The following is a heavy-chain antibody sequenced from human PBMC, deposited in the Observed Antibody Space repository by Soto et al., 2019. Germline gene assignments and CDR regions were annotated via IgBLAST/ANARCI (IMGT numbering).Heavy chain of an antibody. CDR3: AHRDRASGGLFDY. J-gene: IGHJ4*02. CDR1: GFSLDTSGAA. D-gene: IGHD3-10*01. Sequence: QITLKESGPTLVKPTQTLTLTCTFSGFSLDTSGAAVGWIRQPPGKGLEWLSVIYWDDDKRSRPSLRSRLTITKDTSKNQVVLRMTNMDPADTATYYCAHRDRASGGLFDYWGQGTLVTVSS. CDR2: IYWDDDK. V-gene: IGHV2-5*02.